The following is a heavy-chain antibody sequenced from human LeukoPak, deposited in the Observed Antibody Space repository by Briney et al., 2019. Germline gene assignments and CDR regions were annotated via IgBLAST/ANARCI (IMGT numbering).Heavy chain of an antibody. Sequence: ASVKVSCRASGGTFSSYAISWVRQAPGQGLEWMGGIIPIFGTANYAQKFQGRVTITADESTSTAYMELSSLRSEDTAVYYCARASSGSFTIDYWGQGTLVTVSS. D-gene: IGHD3-10*01. CDR2: IIPIFGTA. J-gene: IGHJ4*02. CDR1: GGTFSSYA. CDR3: ARASSGSFTIDY. V-gene: IGHV1-69*13.